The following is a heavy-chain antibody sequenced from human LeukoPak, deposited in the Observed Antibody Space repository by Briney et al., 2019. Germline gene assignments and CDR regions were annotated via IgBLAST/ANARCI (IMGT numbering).Heavy chain of an antibody. D-gene: IGHD3-22*01. CDR2: ISGSGDST. CDR1: GFTFSNYG. Sequence: GGSLRLSCAASGFTFSNYGMSWVRQAPGKGLEWVSSISGSGDSTYYADSVKGRFTISRDNTKNTLYLQMNSLRAEDTAVYYCARGVYDSSGYYQYWGQGTLVTVSS. J-gene: IGHJ4*02. V-gene: IGHV3-23*01. CDR3: ARGVYDSSGYYQY.